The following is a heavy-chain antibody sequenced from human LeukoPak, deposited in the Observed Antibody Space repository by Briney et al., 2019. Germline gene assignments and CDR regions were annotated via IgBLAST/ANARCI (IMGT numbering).Heavy chain of an antibody. CDR2: ISYDGSNK. V-gene: IGHV3-30*18. CDR1: GFTFSSYG. D-gene: IGHD2-2*01. J-gene: IGHJ4*02. CDR3: AEDRSGYCSSTSCYALGDY. Sequence: GRSLRLSCAASGFTFSSYGMHWVRQAPGKGLEWVAVISYDGSNKYYADSVKGRFTISRDNSKNTLYLQMNSLRAGDTAVYYCAEDRSGYCSSTSCYALGDYWGRGTLVTVSS.